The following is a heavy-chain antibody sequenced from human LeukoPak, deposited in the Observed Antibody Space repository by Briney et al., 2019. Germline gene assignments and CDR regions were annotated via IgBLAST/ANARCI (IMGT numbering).Heavy chain of an antibody. Sequence: GGSLRLSCGASGFTFSSHWMHWVRQAPEKGLVGVSHINADGSATYYAASVKGRFTISRDNARNTLYLQMHSLTAEDTGVYYCVRGALRDCSYTSCTRGNWFDPWGQGTLVTVSS. V-gene: IGHV3-74*01. J-gene: IGHJ5*02. CDR2: INADGSAT. D-gene: IGHD2-2*01. CDR3: VRGALRDCSYTSCTRGNWFDP. CDR1: GFTFSSHW.